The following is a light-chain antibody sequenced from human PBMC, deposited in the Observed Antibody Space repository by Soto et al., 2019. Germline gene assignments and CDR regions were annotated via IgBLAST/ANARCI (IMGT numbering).Light chain of an antibody. CDR3: QQYNNWPLT. J-gene: IGKJ4*01. V-gene: IGKV3-15*01. CDR1: QNINSN. Sequence: EIVMTQSPATLSVSPGERATLSCRASQNINSNLAWYQQKPGQAPRLLIYDTSARATGIPARFSGSGSGTEFNLTISSLQSEDFAAYYCQQYNNWPLTFGGGIKVEIK. CDR2: DTS.